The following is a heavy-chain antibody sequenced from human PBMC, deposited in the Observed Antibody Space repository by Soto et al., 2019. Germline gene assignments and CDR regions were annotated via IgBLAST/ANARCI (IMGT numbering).Heavy chain of an antibody. J-gene: IGHJ6*02. Sequence: SAKVSCKASGGTFTNYAFSWVRQAPGQGLEWMGGIIPVFGTPDYAQKFQGRVTITADESTRTASMELSSLRSDDTAVYYCARERSVGYCITTTCPKPFYFYALDVWGQGTTVTVSS. D-gene: IGHD2-2*01. CDR1: GGTFTNYA. V-gene: IGHV1-69*13. CDR2: IIPVFGTP. CDR3: ARERSVGYCITTTCPKPFYFYALDV.